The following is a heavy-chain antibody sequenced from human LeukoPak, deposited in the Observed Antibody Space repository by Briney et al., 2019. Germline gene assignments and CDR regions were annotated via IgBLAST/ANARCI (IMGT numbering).Heavy chain of an antibody. J-gene: IGHJ3*02. V-gene: IGHV1-18*01. CDR2: ISAYNGNT. D-gene: IGHD3-3*01. CDR3: ARERWYYDFWSGYSNDAFDI. CDR1: GYTFTSYG. Sequence: ASVKVSCKASGYTFTSYGISWVRQAPGQGLEWMGWISAYNGNTNYAQKLQGRVTVTTDTSTSTAYMELRSLRSDDTAVYYCARERWYYDFWSGYSNDAFDIWGQGTMVTVSS.